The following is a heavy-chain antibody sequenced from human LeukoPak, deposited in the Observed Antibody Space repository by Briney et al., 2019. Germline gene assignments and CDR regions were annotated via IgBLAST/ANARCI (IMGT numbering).Heavy chain of an antibody. J-gene: IGHJ3*02. CDR1: GSRFGDFA. V-gene: IGHV3-30*02. CDR2: IRYDGSNK. CDR3: AKDLSKSYGDYGTSGAFDM. Sequence: GGSLRLSCEASGSRFGDFAMSWVRQTPGKGLEWVAFIRYDGSNKSYADSVKGRFTISRDNSKSTLFLQLNSLRAEDTAVYYCAKDLSKSYGDYGTSGAFDMWGQGTLVTVSS. D-gene: IGHD4-17*01.